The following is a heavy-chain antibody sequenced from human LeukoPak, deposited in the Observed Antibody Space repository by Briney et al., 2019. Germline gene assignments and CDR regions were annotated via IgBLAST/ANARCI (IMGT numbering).Heavy chain of an antibody. Sequence: GGSLRLSCAASGFTFSSYSMNWVRQAPGKGLEWVSYISSSSSTIYYADSVMGRFTISRDNAKNSLYLQMNSLRAEDTAVYYCARRPSSGYAGGMDVWGKGTTVTVSS. V-gene: IGHV3-48*01. CDR3: ARRPSSGYAGGMDV. CDR2: ISSSSSTI. D-gene: IGHD5-12*01. J-gene: IGHJ6*03. CDR1: GFTFSSYS.